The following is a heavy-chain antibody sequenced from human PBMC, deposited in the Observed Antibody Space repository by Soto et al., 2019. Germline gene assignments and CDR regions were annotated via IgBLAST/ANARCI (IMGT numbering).Heavy chain of an antibody. V-gene: IGHV4-30-4*01. CDR1: GGSISSGDYY. J-gene: IGHJ4*02. CDR3: ARGRVVHSYGPYFDY. Sequence: PSETLSLTCTVSGGSISSGDYYWSWIRQPPGKGLEWIGYIYYSGSTYYNPSLKSRVTISVDTSKNQFTLKLSSVTAADTAVYYCARGRVVHSYGPYFDYWGQGTLVTVSS. CDR2: IYYSGST. D-gene: IGHD5-18*01.